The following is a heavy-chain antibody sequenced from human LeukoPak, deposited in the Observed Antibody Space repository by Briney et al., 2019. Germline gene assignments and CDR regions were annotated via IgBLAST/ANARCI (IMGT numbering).Heavy chain of an antibody. CDR1: GFTFSSYA. Sequence: GGSLRLSCAASGFTFSSYAMHWVRQAPGKGLEWVAIISHDGNNEYYADSVKGRFTISRDNSKNTLYLQMNSLRAEDTAEYYCAREFGELWGLRLDYWGQGILVSVSS. J-gene: IGHJ4*02. CDR2: ISHDGNNE. CDR3: AREFGELWGLRLDY. V-gene: IGHV3-30-3*01. D-gene: IGHD3-10*01.